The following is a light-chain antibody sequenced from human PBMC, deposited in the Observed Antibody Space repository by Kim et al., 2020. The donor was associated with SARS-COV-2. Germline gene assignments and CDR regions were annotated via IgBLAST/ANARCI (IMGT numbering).Light chain of an antibody. CDR3: QAWDGNTACV. Sequence: SPVRPARITGCGNKLGDGFASWYQQKPGRSPVLVIYQDSKRPSVIPERFSASNSGNTATLTISGTQPLDEADYYCQAWDGNTACVFGTGTKVTVL. J-gene: IGLJ1*01. CDR1: KLGDGF. V-gene: IGLV3-1*01. CDR2: QDS.